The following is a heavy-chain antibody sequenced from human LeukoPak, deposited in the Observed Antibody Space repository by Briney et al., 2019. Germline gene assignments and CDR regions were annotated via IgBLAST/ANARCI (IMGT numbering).Heavy chain of an antibody. V-gene: IGHV4-59*01. J-gene: IGHJ4*02. CDR2: IYYSGST. CDR1: GGSISTYY. D-gene: IGHD4-17*01. Sequence: SSETLSLTCTVSGGSISTYYWSWIRQPPGKGLEWIGYIYYSGSTNYNPSLKSRVTMSVDTSKNQFSLKLSSVTAADTAVYYCARVTQTDYDFDYWGQGTLVTVSS. CDR3: ARVTQTDYDFDY.